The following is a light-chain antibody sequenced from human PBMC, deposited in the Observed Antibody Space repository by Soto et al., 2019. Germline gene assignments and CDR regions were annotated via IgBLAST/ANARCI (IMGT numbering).Light chain of an antibody. V-gene: IGKV3-20*01. CDR2: GTS. CDR1: LSISSSF. CDR3: QQYDSSPRT. J-gene: IGKJ1*01. Sequence: EIVLTQSPGTLSLSPGERATLSCRASLSISSSFLAWYQQKPAQAPRLLIYGTSSRATGIPDRFSGSGSGTDFTLTISRLEPEDFAVYYCQQYDSSPRTFGQGTKVEIK.